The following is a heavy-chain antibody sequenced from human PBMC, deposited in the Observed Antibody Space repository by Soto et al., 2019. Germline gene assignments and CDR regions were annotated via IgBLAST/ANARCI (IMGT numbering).Heavy chain of an antibody. J-gene: IGHJ1*01. CDR1: GYTFANYG. D-gene: IGHD2-2*01. CDR2: IYPRESRT. V-gene: IGHV5-51*01. Sequence: GESLKISCESSGYTFANYGIGWVRKVPGKGLEWVAIIYPRESRTIYSPSFAGQVTISADKSIGTAYPQWTSRKASDTHIYYCSKFKHTTSVPYLQHWPQGTPLTVSS. CDR3: SKFKHTTSVPYLQH.